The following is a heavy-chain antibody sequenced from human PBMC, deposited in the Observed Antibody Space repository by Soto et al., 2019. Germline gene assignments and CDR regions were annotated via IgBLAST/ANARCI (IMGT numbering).Heavy chain of an antibody. CDR2: IKPSDIT. CDR1: GFTFGDHY. V-gene: IGHV3-66*01. CDR3: AKSPRGDGYADWYFDL. Sequence: EVQLVESGGGLVQPGGSLRLSCATSGFTFGDHYMDWVRLAPGRGLEWVSSIKPSDITYYPDSVRGRFTVSRDNSKNTLYLQMSSLRVEDTAIYYCAKSPRGDGYADWYFDLWGRGTLVTVSS. J-gene: IGHJ2*01. D-gene: IGHD5-12*01.